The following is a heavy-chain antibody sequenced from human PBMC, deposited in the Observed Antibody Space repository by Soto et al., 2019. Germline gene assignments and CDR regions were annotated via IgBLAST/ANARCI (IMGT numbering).Heavy chain of an antibody. CDR2: INSDGRST. V-gene: IGHV3-74*01. J-gene: IGHJ3*02. CDR3: ARSGGRMAFDI. D-gene: IGHD3-10*01. Sequence: EVQLVESGGGLVQPGGSLRLSCAASGFTFSSYWMHWVRQAPGKGLVWVSRINSDGRSTSYADSVTGRFTISSDNAKNTLDMQMNSLRAEATAVYYGARSGGRMAFDIWGQGTMVTVSS. CDR1: GFTFSSYW.